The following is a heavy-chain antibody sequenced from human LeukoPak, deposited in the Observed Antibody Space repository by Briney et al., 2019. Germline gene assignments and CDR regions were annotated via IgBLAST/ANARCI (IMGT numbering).Heavy chain of an antibody. D-gene: IGHD3-3*01. CDR3: ARDLGRFLEWLGTGAPQDYYYYGMDV. J-gene: IGHJ6*02. Sequence: ASVKVSCKASGYTFTGCYMHWVRQAPGQGLEWMGWINPNSGGTNYAQKFQGRVTMTRDTSISTAYMELSRLRSDDTAVYYCARDLGRFLEWLGTGAPQDYYYYGMDVWGQGTTVTVSS. CDR1: GYTFTGCY. CDR2: INPNSGGT. V-gene: IGHV1-2*02.